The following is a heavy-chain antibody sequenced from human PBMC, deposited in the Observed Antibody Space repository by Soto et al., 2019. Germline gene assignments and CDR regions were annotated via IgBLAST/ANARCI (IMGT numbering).Heavy chain of an antibody. CDR3: AREGLDTAMVTDYYYYGMDV. CDR2: IIPIFGTA. J-gene: IGHJ6*02. Sequence: QVQLVQSGAEVKKPGSSVKVSCKASGGTFSSYAISWVRQAPGQGLEWMGGIIPIFGTANYAQKFQGRVTITADESTSTAYMELSSLRSEDTAVYYCAREGLDTAMVTDYYYYGMDVWDQGTTVTVSS. V-gene: IGHV1-69*01. D-gene: IGHD5-18*01. CDR1: GGTFSSYA.